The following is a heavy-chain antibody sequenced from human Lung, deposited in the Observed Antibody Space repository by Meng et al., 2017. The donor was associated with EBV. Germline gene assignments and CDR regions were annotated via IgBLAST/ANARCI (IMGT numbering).Heavy chain of an antibody. D-gene: IGHD3-10*01. CDR3: ANAGRFGESLGDY. J-gene: IGHJ4*02. Sequence: QVDLPKSGPGLVQPSQTLSLTCTVSGGSVISGGYYWSWIRQQPGKGLEWIGYIYDTGSSFYNPSLKSRVTISVDTSKNQFSLNLSSVTAADTAVYYCANAGRFGESLGDYWGQGTLVTVSS. V-gene: IGHV4-31*03. CDR1: GGSVISGGYY. CDR2: IYDTGSS.